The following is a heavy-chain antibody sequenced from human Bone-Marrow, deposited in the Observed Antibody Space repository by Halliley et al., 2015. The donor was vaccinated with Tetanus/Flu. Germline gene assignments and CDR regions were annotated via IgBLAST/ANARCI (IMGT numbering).Heavy chain of an antibody. CDR2: YDGSKS. J-gene: IGHJ6*01. CDR3: AREGVVPAELGSVYYDMDV. V-gene: IGHV3-33*01. D-gene: IGHD2-2*01. Sequence: YDGSKSYYADDRKGRFTISRDNFKDILYLQMNSLRADDTAVYYCAREGVVPAELGSVYYDMDVWGQGTTVTVSS.